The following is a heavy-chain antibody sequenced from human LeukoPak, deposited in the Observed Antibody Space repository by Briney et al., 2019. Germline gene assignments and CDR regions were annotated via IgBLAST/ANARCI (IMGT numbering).Heavy chain of an antibody. CDR3: ARYFHGSEKAYFDY. D-gene: IGHD3-10*01. J-gene: IGHJ4*02. Sequence: KASETLSLTCAVSGGSISNYNWWSWVRQPPGKGLEWIGEIYHTGNTNYNPSLKSRVTISVDKSKNQFSLKLSSVTAADTAIYYCARYFHGSEKAYFDYWGQGTLVTVSS. CDR1: GGSISNYNW. CDR2: IYHTGNT. V-gene: IGHV4-4*02.